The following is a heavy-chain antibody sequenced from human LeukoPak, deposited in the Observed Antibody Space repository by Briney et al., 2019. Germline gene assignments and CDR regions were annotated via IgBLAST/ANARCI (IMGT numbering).Heavy chain of an antibody. J-gene: IGHJ4*02. CDR1: GFTFSRYT. CDR2: ITNSGTYI. D-gene: IGHD6-19*01. Sequence: GGSLRLSCAASGFTFSRYTIHWVRRAPGKGLEWVSSITNSGTYIYYADSVKGRFTISRDNANNSLFLQMNSLRADDTAIYYCVRDGSGYDYWGQGTLVTVSS. V-gene: IGHV3-21*04. CDR3: VRDGSGYDY.